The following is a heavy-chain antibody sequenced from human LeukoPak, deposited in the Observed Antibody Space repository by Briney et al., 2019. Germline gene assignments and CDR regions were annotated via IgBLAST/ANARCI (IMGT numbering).Heavy chain of an antibody. CDR1: GFTFSSYS. J-gene: IGHJ4*02. CDR3: VRDGRSGWHFDH. V-gene: IGHV3-21*01. D-gene: IGHD6-19*01. CDR2: ISSSSSYI. Sequence: GGSLRLSCAASGFTFSSYSMNWVRQAPGKGLEWVSSISSSSSYIYYADSVKGRFTISRDNAKNSLYLQMNSLRAEDTAVYYCVRDGRSGWHFDHWGQGTRVTVSS.